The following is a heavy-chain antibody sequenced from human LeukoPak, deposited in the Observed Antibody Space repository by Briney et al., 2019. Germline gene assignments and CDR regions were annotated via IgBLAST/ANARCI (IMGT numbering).Heavy chain of an antibody. CDR2: ISWNSGSI. J-gene: IGHJ4*02. CDR3: ARDQGCSGGSCYPAFDY. CDR1: GFTFDDYA. D-gene: IGHD2-15*01. Sequence: GGSLRLSCAASGFTFDDYAMHWVRKAPGKGLEWVSGISWNSGSIGYADSVKGRFTISRDNAKNSLYLQMDSLRAEDTAVYYCARDQGCSGGSCYPAFDYWGQGTLVTVSS. V-gene: IGHV3-9*01.